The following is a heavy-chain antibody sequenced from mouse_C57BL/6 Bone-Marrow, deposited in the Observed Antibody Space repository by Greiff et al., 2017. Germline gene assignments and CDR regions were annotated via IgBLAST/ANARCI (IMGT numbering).Heavy chain of an antibody. CDR3: TPLSTTVVATFDY. V-gene: IGHV14-4*01. CDR2: IDPENGDT. Sequence: VQLQQSGAELVRPGASVTLSCTASGFNIKDDYMHWVKQRPEQGLEWIGWIDPENGDTEYASKFQGKATITADTSSNTAYLQLSSLTSEDTAVYYCTPLSTTVVATFDYWGQGTTLTVSS. CDR1: GFNIKDDY. D-gene: IGHD1-1*01. J-gene: IGHJ2*01.